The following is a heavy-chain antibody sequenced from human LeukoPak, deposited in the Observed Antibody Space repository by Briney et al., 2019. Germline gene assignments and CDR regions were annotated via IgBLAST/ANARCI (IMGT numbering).Heavy chain of an antibody. D-gene: IGHD3-3*01. Sequence: PGGSLRLSCAASGFTFSSYAMHWVRQAPGKGLEWVAVISYDGSNKYYADSVKGRFTISRDNSKNTLYLQMNSLRAEDTAVYYCAQTYPGTSTIFGPRFDPWGQGTLVTVSS. V-gene: IGHV3-30*04. CDR1: GFTFSSYA. J-gene: IGHJ5*02. CDR2: ISYDGSNK. CDR3: AQTYPGTSTIFGPRFDP.